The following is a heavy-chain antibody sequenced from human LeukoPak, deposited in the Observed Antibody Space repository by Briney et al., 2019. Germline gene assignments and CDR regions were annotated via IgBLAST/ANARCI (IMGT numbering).Heavy chain of an antibody. D-gene: IGHD6-13*01. J-gene: IGHJ4*02. CDR2: IYHSGST. CDR3: ARDGAAAGTEYFDY. Sequence: PSETLSLTCAVSGGSISSSNWWSWVRQPPGKGLEWIGEIYHSGSTNYNPSLKSRVTISVDKSMNQFSLKLSSVTAADTAVYYCARDGAAAGTEYFDYWGQGTLVTVSS. CDR1: GGSISSSNW. V-gene: IGHV4-4*02.